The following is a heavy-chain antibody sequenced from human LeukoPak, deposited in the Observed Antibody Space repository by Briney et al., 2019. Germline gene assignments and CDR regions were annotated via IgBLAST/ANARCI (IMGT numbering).Heavy chain of an antibody. V-gene: IGHV3-21*06. CDR3: ARVHSGYGPDYIDH. CDR2: ISSTSGFI. Sequence: GGSLRLSCAASGFTFSSDSMNWVRQAPGKGLEWVSSISSTSGFIYYADSVKGRFTISRDNAKSSLYLQMNSLRAEDTALYYCARVHSGYGPDYIDHWGQGTPVTVSS. CDR1: GFTFSSDS. D-gene: IGHD5-12*01. J-gene: IGHJ4*02.